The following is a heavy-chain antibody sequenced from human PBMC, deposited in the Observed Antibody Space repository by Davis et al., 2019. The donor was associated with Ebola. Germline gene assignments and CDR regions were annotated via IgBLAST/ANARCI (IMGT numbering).Heavy chain of an antibody. D-gene: IGHD3-22*01. CDR2: IVVGSGNT. J-gene: IGHJ4*02. CDR3: ARVGYFDSSGYYDDS. V-gene: IGHV1-58*01. Sequence: SVKVSCKASGFTFTSSAVQWVRQARGQRLEWIGWIVVGSGNTNYAQKFQGRVTMTADKSTSTAFMELSSLRSEDTAVYYCARVGYFDSSGYYDDSWGQGTLVTVSS. CDR1: GFTFTSSA.